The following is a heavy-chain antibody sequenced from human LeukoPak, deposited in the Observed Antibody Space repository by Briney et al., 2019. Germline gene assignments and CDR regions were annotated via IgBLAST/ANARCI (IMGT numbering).Heavy chain of an antibody. CDR2: ISYDGSNK. V-gene: IGHV3-30*04. D-gene: IGHD6-13*01. CDR3: ARDLGPVATAGTEFDY. CDR1: GFTFSSYA. J-gene: IGHJ4*02. Sequence: GRSLRLSCAASGFTFSSYAMHWVRQAPGKGLEWVAVISYDGSNKYYADSVKGRSTISRDNSKNTLYLQMNSLRAEDTAVYYCARDLGPVATAGTEFDYWGQGTLVTVSS.